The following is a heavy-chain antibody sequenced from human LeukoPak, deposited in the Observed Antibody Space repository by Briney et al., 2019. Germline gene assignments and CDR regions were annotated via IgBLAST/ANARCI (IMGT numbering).Heavy chain of an antibody. CDR3: ARVTLYSSGWYYYYYMDV. Sequence: GGSLRLSCAASGLTVSSNYMSWVRQAPGKGLEWVSVIYSGGSTYYADSVKGRFTISRDNSKNTLYLQMNSLRAEDTAVYYCARVTLYSSGWYYYYYMDVWGKGTTVTVSS. CDR2: IYSGGST. V-gene: IGHV3-53*01. J-gene: IGHJ6*03. CDR1: GLTVSSNY. D-gene: IGHD6-19*01.